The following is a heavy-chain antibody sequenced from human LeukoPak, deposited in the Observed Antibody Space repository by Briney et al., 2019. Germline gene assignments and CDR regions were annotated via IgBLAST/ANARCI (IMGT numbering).Heavy chain of an antibody. Sequence: PSETLSLTCAVYGGSFSGYYWSWIRQPPGKGLEWIGEINRSGSTNYNPSLKSRVTISVDTSKNQFSLKLSSVTAADTAVYYCARDPPYYGPGRVLYYMDVWGKGTTVTVSS. CDR2: INRSGST. D-gene: IGHD3-10*01. J-gene: IGHJ6*03. V-gene: IGHV4-34*01. CDR1: GGSFSGYY. CDR3: ARDPPYYGPGRVLYYMDV.